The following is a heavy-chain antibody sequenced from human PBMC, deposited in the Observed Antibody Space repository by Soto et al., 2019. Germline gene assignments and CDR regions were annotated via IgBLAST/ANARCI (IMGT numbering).Heavy chain of an antibody. Sequence: SETLSLTCTVSGGSISSGGYYWSWIRQHPGKGLEWIGYIYYSGSTYYNPSLKSRVTISVDTSKNQFSLKLSSVTAADTAVYYCARELVSFDYYYYYGMDVWGQGTTVTVSS. CDR3: ARELVSFDYYYYYGMDV. CDR2: IYYSGST. V-gene: IGHV4-31*03. D-gene: IGHD2-2*01. J-gene: IGHJ6*02. CDR1: GGSISSGGYY.